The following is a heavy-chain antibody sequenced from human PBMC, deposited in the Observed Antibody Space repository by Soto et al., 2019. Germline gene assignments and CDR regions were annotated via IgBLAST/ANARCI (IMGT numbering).Heavy chain of an antibody. D-gene: IGHD6-6*01. CDR1: GFTFTRYS. CDR2: ISSTTNYI. Sequence: PGGSLRLSCAASGFTFTRYSMNWVRQAPGKGLEWVSSISSTTNYIDYADSVKGRFTISRDNAKDTLYLQMNSLRAEDTAVYYCARVGVPGAFDIWGQGTMVTVSS. CDR3: ARVGVPGAFDI. J-gene: IGHJ3*02. V-gene: IGHV3-21*01.